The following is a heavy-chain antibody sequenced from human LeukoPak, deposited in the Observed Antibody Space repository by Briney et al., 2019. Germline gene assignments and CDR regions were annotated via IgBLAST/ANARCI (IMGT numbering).Heavy chain of an antibody. CDR1: GYSFTSYW. D-gene: IGHD1-26*01. Sequence: GESLKISCKGPGYSFTSYWIGWVRQMPGKGLEWMGIIYPGDSDTRYSPSFQGQVTISADKSISTAYLQWSSLKASDTAMYYCAREILRSRGAFDIWGQGTMVTVSS. J-gene: IGHJ3*02. CDR3: AREILRSRGAFDI. V-gene: IGHV5-51*01. CDR2: IYPGDSDT.